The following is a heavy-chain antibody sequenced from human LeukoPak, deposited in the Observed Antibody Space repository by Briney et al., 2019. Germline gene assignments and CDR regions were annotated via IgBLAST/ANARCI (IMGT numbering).Heavy chain of an antibody. Sequence: PSETLSLTCTVSGGSVSSDSYFWTWIRQPPGKGLEWIGYIYYSGSTNYNPSLKSRVTMSSDTSKNQLSLKLTSVTAADTAVYYCARGAGDDLDYWGQGTLVSVSS. J-gene: IGHJ4*02. CDR2: IYYSGST. D-gene: IGHD7-27*01. V-gene: IGHV4-61*01. CDR3: ARGAGDDLDY. CDR1: GGSVSSDSYF.